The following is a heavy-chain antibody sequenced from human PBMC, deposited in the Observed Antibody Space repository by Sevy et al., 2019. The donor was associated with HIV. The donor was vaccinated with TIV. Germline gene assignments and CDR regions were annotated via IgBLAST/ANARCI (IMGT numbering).Heavy chain of an antibody. CDR1: GGSVSSGSYY. CDR2: IYCSGST. CDR3: ARATSSSFASPFDY. Sequence: SETLSLTCTVSGGSVSSGSYYWSWIRQPPGKGLEWIGYIYCSGSTNYNPSLKSRVTISVDTSKNQFSLKLSSVTAADTAVYYCARATSSSFASPFDYWGQGTLVTVSS. V-gene: IGHV4-61*01. D-gene: IGHD6-13*01. J-gene: IGHJ4*02.